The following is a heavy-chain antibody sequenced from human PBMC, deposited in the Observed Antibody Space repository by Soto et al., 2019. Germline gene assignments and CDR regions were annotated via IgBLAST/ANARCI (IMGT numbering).Heavy chain of an antibody. CDR3: ARDRDPGYDFWSGYYPEGQYNWFDP. V-gene: IGHV3-21*01. Sequence: GGSLRLSCAASGFTFSSYSMNWVRQAPGKGLEWVSSISSSSSYIYYADSVKGRFTISRDNANNSLYLQMNSLRAEDTAVYYCARDRDPGYDFWSGYYPEGQYNWFDPWGQGTLVTVSS. CDR1: GFTFSSYS. CDR2: ISSSSSYI. D-gene: IGHD3-3*01. J-gene: IGHJ5*02.